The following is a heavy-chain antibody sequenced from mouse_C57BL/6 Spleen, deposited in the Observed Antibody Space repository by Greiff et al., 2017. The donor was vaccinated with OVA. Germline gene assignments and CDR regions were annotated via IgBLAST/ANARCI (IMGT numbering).Heavy chain of an antibody. V-gene: IGHV2-5*01. D-gene: IGHD1-1*01. Sequence: QVHVKQSGPGLVQPSQSLSITCTVSGFSLTSYGVHWVRQSPGKGLEWLGVIWRGGSTDYNAAFMSRLSITKDNSKSQVVFKMNSLQADDTAIYYCAKNGHYGSSLDYWGQGTTLTVSA. J-gene: IGHJ2*01. CDR3: AKNGHYGSSLDY. CDR2: IWRGGST. CDR1: GFSLTSYG.